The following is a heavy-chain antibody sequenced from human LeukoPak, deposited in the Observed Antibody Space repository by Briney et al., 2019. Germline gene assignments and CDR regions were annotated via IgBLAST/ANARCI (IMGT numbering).Heavy chain of an antibody. Sequence: GGSLRLSCAASGFTFSSYSMNWVRQAPGKGLEWVSSFSSSSSSIYYADLVKGRFTISRDNAKNSLYLQMNSLRAEDTAVYYCARMGYYDFWSGYYGGGDYWGQGTLVTVSS. CDR2: FSSSSSSI. V-gene: IGHV3-21*01. J-gene: IGHJ4*02. CDR1: GFTFSSYS. D-gene: IGHD3-3*01. CDR3: ARMGYYDFWSGYYGGGDY.